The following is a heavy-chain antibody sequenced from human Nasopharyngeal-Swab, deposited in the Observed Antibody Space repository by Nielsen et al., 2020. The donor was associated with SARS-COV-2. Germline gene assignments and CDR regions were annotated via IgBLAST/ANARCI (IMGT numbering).Heavy chain of an antibody. CDR3: ARGSRGSYSY. D-gene: IGHD1-26*01. Sequence: WIRQPPGKGLEWVANIKQDGSEKYYVDSVKGRFTISRDNAKNSLYLQMNSLRAEDTAVYYCARGSRGSYSYWGQGTLVTVSS. J-gene: IGHJ4*02. V-gene: IGHV3-7*01. CDR2: IKQDGSEK.